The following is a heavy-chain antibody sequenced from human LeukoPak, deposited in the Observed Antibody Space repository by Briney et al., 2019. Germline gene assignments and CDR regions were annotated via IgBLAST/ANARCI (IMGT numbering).Heavy chain of an antibody. J-gene: IGHJ4*02. V-gene: IGHV3-21*01. CDR1: GFTFSSYW. CDR2: IPDSGSYS. CDR3: VRGDSRDY. Sequence: PGGSLRLSCAASGFTFSSYWMHWVRQAPGKGLEWVSSIPDSGSYSHHADSVKGRFTISRDNAKNSLYLHMNNLGAGDTAVYYCVRGDSRDYWGQGTLVTVSS. D-gene: IGHD6-13*01.